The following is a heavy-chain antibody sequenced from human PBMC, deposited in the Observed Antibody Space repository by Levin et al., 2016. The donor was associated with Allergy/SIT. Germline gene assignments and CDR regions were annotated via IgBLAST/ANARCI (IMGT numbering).Heavy chain of an antibody. J-gene: IGHJ3*01. Sequence: GESLKISCAASGFTFSSYWMSWVRQAPGKGLEWVANIKQDGSEKYYVDSVKGRFTISRDNAKNSLYLQMNSLRAEDTAVYYCAKGISGSYPTSRAFDVWGQGTVVTVSS. D-gene: IGHD1-26*01. CDR3: AKGISGSYPTSRAFDV. V-gene: IGHV3-7*03. CDR2: IKQDGSEK. CDR1: GFTFSSYW.